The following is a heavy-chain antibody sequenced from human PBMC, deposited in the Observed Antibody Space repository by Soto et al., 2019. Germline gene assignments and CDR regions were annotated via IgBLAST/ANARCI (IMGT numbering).Heavy chain of an antibody. CDR2: INAGNGNT. J-gene: IGHJ5*02. CDR3: ARALLTVTTWFDP. CDR1: GYTFTSYA. Sequence: QVQLVQSGAEVKKPGASVKVSCKASGYTFTSYAMHWVRQAPGQRLEWMGWINAGNGNTKYSQKFQGRVTITRDTSVSTAYMELSSRRSEATAVYYCARALLTVTTWFDPWGQGTLVTVSS. D-gene: IGHD4-17*01. V-gene: IGHV1-3*01.